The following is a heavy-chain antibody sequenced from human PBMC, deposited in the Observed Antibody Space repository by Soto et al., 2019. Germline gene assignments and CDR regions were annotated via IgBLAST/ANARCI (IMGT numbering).Heavy chain of an antibody. Sequence: QVQLVQSGAEVKKPGASVKVSCKASGSTFTSYDINWVRQATGQGLEYLGWMNPNSGDTAYVQKFQGRRTMTWDTSITTAYMELSGLRSEDTALYFCARGVKYGAYSRWFDPWGQGTLVTVSS. CDR1: GSTFTSYD. CDR2: MNPNSGDT. J-gene: IGHJ5*02. V-gene: IGHV1-8*01. D-gene: IGHD4-17*01. CDR3: ARGVKYGAYSRWFDP.